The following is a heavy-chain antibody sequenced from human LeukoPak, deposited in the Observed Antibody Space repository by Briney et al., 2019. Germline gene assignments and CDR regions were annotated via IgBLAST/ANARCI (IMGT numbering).Heavy chain of an antibody. CDR3: ARAGLYDILTGYSPRNWFDP. V-gene: IGHV4-39*07. Sequence: SETLSLTCTVSGGSISSSSYYWGWIRQPPGKGLEWIGSIYYSGSTYYNPSLKSRVPMSVDTCKNQFSLKLSSVTAADTAVYYCARAGLYDILTGYSPRNWFDPWGQGTLVTVSS. CDR2: IYYSGST. J-gene: IGHJ5*02. D-gene: IGHD3-9*01. CDR1: GGSISSSSYY.